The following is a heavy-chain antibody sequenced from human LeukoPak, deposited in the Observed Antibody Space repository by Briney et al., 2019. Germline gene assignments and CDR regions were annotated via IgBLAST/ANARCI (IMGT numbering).Heavy chain of an antibody. CDR1: GFTFSSYA. D-gene: IGHD3-3*01. J-gene: IGHJ6*02. CDR3: AKVSAAPAPYYDFWSGYYSHYGMDV. V-gene: IGHV3-23*01. Sequence: GGSLRLSCAASGFTFSSYAMSWVRQAPGKGLEWVSAISGSGGSTYYADSVKGRFTISRDNSKNTLYLQMNSLRAEDTAVYYCAKVSAAPAPYYDFWSGYYSHYGMDVWGQGTTVTVSS. CDR2: ISGSGGST.